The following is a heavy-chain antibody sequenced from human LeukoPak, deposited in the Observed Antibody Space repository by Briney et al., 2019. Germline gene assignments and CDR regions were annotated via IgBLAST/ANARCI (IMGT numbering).Heavy chain of an antibody. D-gene: IGHD4-17*01. CDR2: ISYDGSNK. Sequence: GGSLRLSCAASGFTFSSYAMPWVRQAPGKGLEWVAVISYDGSNKYYADSVKGRFTISRDNSKNTLYLQMNSLRAEDTAVYYCARDGAYGDYVDYFDYWGQGTLVTVSS. V-gene: IGHV3-30-3*01. CDR3: ARDGAYGDYVDYFDY. J-gene: IGHJ4*02. CDR1: GFTFSSYA.